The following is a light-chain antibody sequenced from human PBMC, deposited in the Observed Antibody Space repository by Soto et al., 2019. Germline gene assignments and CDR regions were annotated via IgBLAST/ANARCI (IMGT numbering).Light chain of an antibody. J-gene: IGLJ3*02. CDR2: EVS. CDR3: SSYTIHSSVV. Sequence: QAVLTQPASVSGSPGQPITISGSGTSSDIGAYNYVSWYQHYTGKAPKLVISEVSHRPSGVSSRFSGSKSGNTASLTISGLQAEDEADYYCSSYTIHSSVVFGGGTKLTVL. V-gene: IGLV2-14*01. CDR1: SSDIGAYNY.